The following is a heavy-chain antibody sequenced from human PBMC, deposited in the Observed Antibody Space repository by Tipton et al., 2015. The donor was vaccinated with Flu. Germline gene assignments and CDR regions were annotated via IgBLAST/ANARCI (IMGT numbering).Heavy chain of an antibody. CDR2: IYHSGST. V-gene: IGHV4-38-2*02. CDR1: GYSISSGYY. CDR3: ARAASGSYSFYYYGMDV. D-gene: IGHD3-10*01. J-gene: IGHJ6*02. Sequence: TLSLTCTVSGYSISSGYYWGWIRQPPGKGLEWIGSIYHSGSTYYNPSLKSRVTISVDTSKNQFSLTLSSVTAADTAVYYCARAASGSYSFYYYGMDVWGQGTTVTVSS.